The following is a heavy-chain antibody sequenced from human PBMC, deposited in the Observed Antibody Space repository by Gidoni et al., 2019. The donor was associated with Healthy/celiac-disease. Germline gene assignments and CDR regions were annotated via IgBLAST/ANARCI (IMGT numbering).Heavy chain of an antibody. CDR3: AHRVYYGGNSGGFDY. V-gene: IGHV2-5*01. J-gene: IGHJ4*02. CDR1: GFSLSPSGVG. CDR2: IYWNDDK. Sequence: QITLKESGPTLVKPTQTLTLTCTFSGFSLSPSGVGVGWIRQPPGKALEWLALIYWNDDKRYSPSLKSRLTITKDTSKNQVVLTMTNMDPVDTATYYCAHRVYYGGNSGGFDYWGQGTLVTVSS. D-gene: IGHD4-17*01.